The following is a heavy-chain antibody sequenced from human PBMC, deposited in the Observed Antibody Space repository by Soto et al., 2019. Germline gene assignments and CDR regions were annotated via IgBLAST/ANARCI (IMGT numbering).Heavy chain of an antibody. J-gene: IGHJ4*02. V-gene: IGHV3-33*01. D-gene: IGHD6-6*01. CDR2: IWYDGSNK. Sequence: PGGSLILSWAASGFTFSSYVMHWVRQAPGKGLEWVAVIWYDGSNKYYADSVKGRFTISRDNSKNTLYLQMNSLRAEDTAVYYCARVLLAARPNEVVFDYWGQGTLVTVSS. CDR3: ARVLLAARPNEVVFDY. CDR1: GFTFSSYV.